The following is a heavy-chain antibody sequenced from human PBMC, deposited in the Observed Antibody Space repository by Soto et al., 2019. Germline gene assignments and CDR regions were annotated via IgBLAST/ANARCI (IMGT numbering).Heavy chain of an antibody. CDR2: ISGSGGST. V-gene: IGHV3-23*01. Sequence: PGLPLRLSRAASGFTIINYAMSWVLKAPGKGLEWVSAISGSGGSTYYADSVKGRFTISRDNSKNTLYLQMNSLRAEDTAVYYCAKSAYITMIVVVIPSHFDYWGQGTLVTVYS. J-gene: IGHJ4*02. CDR3: AKSAYITMIVVVIPSHFDY. D-gene: IGHD3-22*01. CDR1: GFTIINYA.